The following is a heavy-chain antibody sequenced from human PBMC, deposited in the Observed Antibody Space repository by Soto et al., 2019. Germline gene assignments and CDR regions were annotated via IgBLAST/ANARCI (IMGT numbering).Heavy chain of an antibody. CDR3: ASGYCSSTSCYTLYYYYMDV. V-gene: IGHV1-69*13. Sequence: ASVKVSCKASGGTFSSYAISWVRQAPGQGLEWMGGIIPIFGTANYAQKFQGRVTITADESTSTAYMELSSLRSEDTAVYYCASGYCSSTSCYTLYYYYMDVWGKGTTVTVSS. D-gene: IGHD2-2*02. CDR1: GGTFSSYA. J-gene: IGHJ6*03. CDR2: IIPIFGTA.